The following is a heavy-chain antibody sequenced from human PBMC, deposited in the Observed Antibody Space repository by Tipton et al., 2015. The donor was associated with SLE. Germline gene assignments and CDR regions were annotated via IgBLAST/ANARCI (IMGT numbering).Heavy chain of an antibody. D-gene: IGHD6-13*01. CDR1: GVSISSGNYY. CDR2: ISISGTT. V-gene: IGHV4-61*09. CDR3: AGSWAGSAFDI. J-gene: IGHJ3*02. Sequence: TLSLTCSVSGVSISSGNYYWSWVRQPAGKGLEWIGHISISGTTNYNPSLKSRVTMSFDTSKNLFSLKLTSVTATDTAVYFCAGSWAGSAFDIWGQGTLVTVS.